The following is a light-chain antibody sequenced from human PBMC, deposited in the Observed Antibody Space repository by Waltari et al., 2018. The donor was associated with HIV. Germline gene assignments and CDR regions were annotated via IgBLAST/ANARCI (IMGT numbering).Light chain of an antibody. J-gene: IGLJ3*02. CDR2: DNN. CDR1: SPNLGTHF. Sequence: QSVLTQPPSVSAAPGQKVNISCSVSPNLGTHFVHCYQHLPGAAPKLLIYDNNNRPSGISDRFSGSKSGTSATLGITGLQTGDEADYYCGTWDPRLGSAVFGGGTKLTVL. V-gene: IGLV1-51*01. CDR3: GTWDPRLGSAV.